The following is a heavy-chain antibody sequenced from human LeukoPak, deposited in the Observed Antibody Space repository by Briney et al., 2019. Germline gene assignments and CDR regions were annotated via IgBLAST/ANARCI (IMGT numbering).Heavy chain of an antibody. J-gene: IGHJ4*02. CDR2: ISGSGGST. CDR3: AKDTGPYYYDSSGYYPFDY. D-gene: IGHD3-22*01. V-gene: IGHV3-23*01. CDR1: GFTFSSYA. Sequence: GGSLRLSCAASGFTFSSYAMSWVRQAPGKGLEWVSAISGSGGSTYYADSVKGRFTISRDNSKNTLYLQMNSLRAKDTAVYYCAKDTGPYYYDSSGYYPFDYWGQGTLVTVSS.